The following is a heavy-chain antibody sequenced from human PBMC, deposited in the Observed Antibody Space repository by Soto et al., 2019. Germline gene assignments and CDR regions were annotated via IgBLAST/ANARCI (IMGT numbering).Heavy chain of an antibody. J-gene: IGHJ5*02. CDR2: IIPILGIA. Sequence: GASVKVSCKASGGTFSSYTISWVRQAPGQGLEWMGRIIPILGIANYAQKFQGRVTITADKSTSTAYMELSSLRSEDTAVYYCARDARETPNIVVVPAAHPYNWFDPWGQGTLVTVSS. D-gene: IGHD2-2*01. CDR1: GGTFSSYT. V-gene: IGHV1-69*04. CDR3: ARDARETPNIVVVPAAHPYNWFDP.